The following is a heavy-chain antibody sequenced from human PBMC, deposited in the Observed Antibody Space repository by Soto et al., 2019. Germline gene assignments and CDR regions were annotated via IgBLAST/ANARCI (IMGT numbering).Heavy chain of an antibody. Sequence: SETLSLTCPVSGGSISSGGYYWSWIRQHPGKGLEWIGYIYYSGSTYYNPSLKSRVTISVDTSKNQFSLKLSSVTAADTAVYYCARRYCSGGSCYRLGYGMDAWGQGTTVTVSS. CDR2: IYYSGST. V-gene: IGHV4-31*03. CDR3: ARRYCSGGSCYRLGYGMDA. CDR1: GGSISSGGYY. D-gene: IGHD2-15*01. J-gene: IGHJ6*02.